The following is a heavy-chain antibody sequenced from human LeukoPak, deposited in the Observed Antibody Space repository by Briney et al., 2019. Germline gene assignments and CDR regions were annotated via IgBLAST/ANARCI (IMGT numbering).Heavy chain of an antibody. V-gene: IGHV1-69*04. CDR2: IIPILGIA. CDR1: GGTFSSYA. D-gene: IGHD4-17*01. J-gene: IGHJ3*02. Sequence: SVNVSCKASGGTFSSYAISWVRQAPGQGLEWMGRIIPILGIANYAQKFQGRVTITADKSTSTAYMELSSLRSEDTAVYYCARDGSLGATVTDDAFDIWGQGTMVTVSS. CDR3: ARDGSLGATVTDDAFDI.